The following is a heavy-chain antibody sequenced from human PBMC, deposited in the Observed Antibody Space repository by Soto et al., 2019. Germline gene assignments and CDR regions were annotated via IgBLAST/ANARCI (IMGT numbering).Heavy chain of an antibody. Sequence: LYLTCTVSGGSINSYYWSWIRQPPGKGLEWIGYIYYSGSTNYNPSLKSRVTISVDTSKNQFSLKLSSVTAADTAVYYCAREGEYSSSSRYYYYGMDVWGQGTTVTVSS. D-gene: IGHD6-6*01. CDR2: IYYSGST. CDR3: AREGEYSSSSRYYYYGMDV. V-gene: IGHV4-59*01. CDR1: GGSINSYY. J-gene: IGHJ6*02.